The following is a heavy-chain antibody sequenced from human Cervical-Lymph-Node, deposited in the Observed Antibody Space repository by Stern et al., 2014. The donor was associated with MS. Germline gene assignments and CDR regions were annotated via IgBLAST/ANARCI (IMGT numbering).Heavy chain of an antibody. CDR2: ISYDGSNK. CDR1: GFTFSSYG. Sequence: VQLVQSGGGVVQPGRSLRLSCAASGFTFSSYGMHWVRQAPGKGLEWVAVISYDGSNKYYADSVTGRFPISRDNSKNTLYLQMNSLRAEDTAVYYCAKSSSPSHYYYYGMDVWGQGTTVTVSS. V-gene: IGHV3-30*18. J-gene: IGHJ6*02. D-gene: IGHD6-6*01. CDR3: AKSSSPSHYYYYGMDV.